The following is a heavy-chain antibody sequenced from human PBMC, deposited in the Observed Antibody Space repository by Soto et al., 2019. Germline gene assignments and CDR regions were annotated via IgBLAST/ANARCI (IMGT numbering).Heavy chain of an antibody. V-gene: IGHV3-33*01. CDR3: SIDLSSESSFDY. J-gene: IGHJ4*02. CDR2: IWYDGSNK. CDR1: GFTFSSYG. D-gene: IGHD6-25*01. Sequence: GWSLRLSCAASGFTFSSYGMHWVRQAPGKGLEWVAVIWYDGSNKYYADSVKGRFTISRDNSKNTLYLQMNSLRAEDTAVYFCSIDLSSESSFDYWGPGTLGTGS.